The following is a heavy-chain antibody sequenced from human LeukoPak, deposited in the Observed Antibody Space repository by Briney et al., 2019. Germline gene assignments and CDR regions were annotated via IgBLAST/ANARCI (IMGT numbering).Heavy chain of an antibody. V-gene: IGHV3-7*01. CDR3: SFSLNY. CDR1: GFTFGTSW. Sequence: GGSLRLSCAASGFTFGTSWMDWVRQAPGKGLEWVANIRADGTEKYYVDSVRGRFTISRDNAKNSLDLQMNSLRAEDTAVYYCSFSLNYWGQGTLVTVSS. J-gene: IGHJ4*02. CDR2: IRADGTEK.